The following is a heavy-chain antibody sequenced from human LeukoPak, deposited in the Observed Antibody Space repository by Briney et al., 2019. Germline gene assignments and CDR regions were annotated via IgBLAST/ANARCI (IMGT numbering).Heavy chain of an antibody. D-gene: IGHD3-22*01. CDR3: ARTHPTYYYDSRRAFDI. CDR2: IIPIFDTA. Sequence: SVKVSCKASGGTFSSYAISWVRQAPGQGLEWMGGIIPIFDTANYAQKFQGSVTITADESTSTAYMELSSLRSEDTAVYYCARTHPTYYYDSRRAFDIWGQGTMVTVSS. CDR1: GGTFSSYA. J-gene: IGHJ3*02. V-gene: IGHV1-69*13.